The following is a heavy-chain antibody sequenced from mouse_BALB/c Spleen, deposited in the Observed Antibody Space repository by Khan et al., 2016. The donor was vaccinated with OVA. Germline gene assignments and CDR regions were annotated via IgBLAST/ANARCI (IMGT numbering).Heavy chain of an antibody. J-gene: IGHJ4*01. CDR1: GYTFTSYW. CDR3: SRSNYFGNTLYAMDF. CDR2: IAPGSSSS. Sequence: DLVKPGASVKLSCKASGYTFTSYWINWIKQRPGQGLEWIGHIAPGSSSSYYNQLFKGKATLTVDTSSTTAYIQLSSLSSEDSAVXFRSRSNYFGNTLYAMDFWGQRTSVTVSS. V-gene: IGHV1S41*01. D-gene: IGHD1-1*01.